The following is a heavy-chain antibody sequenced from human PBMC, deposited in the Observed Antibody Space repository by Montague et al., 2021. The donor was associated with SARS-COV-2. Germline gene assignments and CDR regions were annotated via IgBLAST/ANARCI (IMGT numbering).Heavy chain of an antibody. CDR3: ARGWAFDT. Sequence: YKKYNGDTKYNPSLQSRVTISIDTSENQFSLRLNSVTAAATAVYFCARGWAFDTWGQGRLVSVSS. J-gene: IGHJ3*02. D-gene: IGHD6-19*01. V-gene: IGHV4-59*08. CDR2: KKYNGDT.